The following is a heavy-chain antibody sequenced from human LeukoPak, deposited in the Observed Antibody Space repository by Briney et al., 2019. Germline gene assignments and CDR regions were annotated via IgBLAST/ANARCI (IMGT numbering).Heavy chain of an antibody. CDR3: VKGFNWYFDL. CDR1: GFTVNYNY. Sequence: QTGGSLRLSCAASGFTVNYNYMSWVRQAPGKGLEWVSVIYSGGSTYYADSVKGRFTISRDNSRNTVYLQMNSLRAEDTAVYYCVKGFNWYFDLWGRGTLVTVSS. J-gene: IGHJ2*01. CDR2: IYSGGST. V-gene: IGHV3-66*01.